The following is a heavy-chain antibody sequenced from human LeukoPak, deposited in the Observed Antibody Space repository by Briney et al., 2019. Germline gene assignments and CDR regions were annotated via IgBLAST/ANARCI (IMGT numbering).Heavy chain of an antibody. CDR2: INPNSGGT. CDR1: GYTFTGYY. Sequence: ASVKVSCKASGYTFTGYYMHWARQAPGQGLEWMGWINPNSGGTNYAQKFQGRVTMTRDTSISTAYMELSRLRSDDTAVYYCARCDGSSWETYYYYYMDVWGKGTTVTVSS. CDR3: ARCDGSSWETYYYYYMDV. V-gene: IGHV1-2*02. J-gene: IGHJ6*03. D-gene: IGHD6-13*01.